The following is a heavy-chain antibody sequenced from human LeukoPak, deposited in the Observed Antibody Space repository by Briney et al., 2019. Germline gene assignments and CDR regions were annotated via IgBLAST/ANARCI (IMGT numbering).Heavy chain of an antibody. V-gene: IGHV3-9*01. CDR3: GSNPFSGSPG. CDR1: GFIFDDHG. Sequence: GRSLRLSCAASGFIFDDHGMHWVRQAPGKGLEWVSGISWSSGIIGYADSVKGRFTISRDNAKNSLDLQMESLRAEDTAVYYCGSNPFSGSPGWGQGTLVVVSS. D-gene: IGHD1-26*01. CDR2: ISWSSGII. J-gene: IGHJ4*02.